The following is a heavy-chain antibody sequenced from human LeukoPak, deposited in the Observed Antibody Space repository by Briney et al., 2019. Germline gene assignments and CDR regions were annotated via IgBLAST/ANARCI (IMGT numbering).Heavy chain of an antibody. CDR3: ASNIGAPNLRPTSDY. V-gene: IGHV4-30-4*08. CDR2: IYYSGST. Sequence: SGTLSLTCTVSGGSISSGDYYWSWIRQPPGKGLEWIGYIYYSGSTYYNPSLKSRVTISVDTSKNQFSLKLSSVTAADTAVYYCASNIGAPNLRPTSDYWGQGTLVTVSS. CDR1: GGSISSGDYY. J-gene: IGHJ4*02. D-gene: IGHD2/OR15-2a*01.